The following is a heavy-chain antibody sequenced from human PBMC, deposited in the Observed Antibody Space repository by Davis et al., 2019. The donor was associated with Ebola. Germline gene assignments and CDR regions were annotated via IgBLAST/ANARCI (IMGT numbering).Heavy chain of an antibody. V-gene: IGHV2-70*11. CDR3: ARNVVVVDPRGYYYYGMDV. CDR2: IDWDDDK. J-gene: IGHJ6*02. CDR1: GFSLSTSGMC. Sequence: SGPTLVKPTQTLTLTCTFSGFSLSTSGMCVSWLRQPPGKALEWLARIDWDDDKYYSTSLKTRLTISKDTSKNQVVLTMTNMDPVDTATYYCARNVVVVDPRGYYYYGMDVWGQGTTVTVSS. D-gene: IGHD2-15*01.